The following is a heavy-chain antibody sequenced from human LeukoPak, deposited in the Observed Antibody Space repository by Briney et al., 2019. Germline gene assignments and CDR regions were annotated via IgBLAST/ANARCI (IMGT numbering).Heavy chain of an antibody. CDR2: IYTSGST. Sequence: SETLPLTCTVSGGSISSGSYYWSWIRQPAGKGLEWIGRIYTSGSTNYNPSLKSRVTISVDTSKNQFSLKLSSVTAADTAVYYCARERDGSGTQRGLDYWGQGTLVTVSS. CDR3: ARERDGSGTQRGLDY. J-gene: IGHJ4*02. CDR1: GGSISSGSYY. V-gene: IGHV4-61*02. D-gene: IGHD3-10*01.